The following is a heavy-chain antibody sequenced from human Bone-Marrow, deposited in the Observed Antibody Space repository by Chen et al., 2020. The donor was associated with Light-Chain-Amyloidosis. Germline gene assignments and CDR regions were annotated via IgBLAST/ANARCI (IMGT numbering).Heavy chain of an antibody. CDR3: ARPYSSGWSPSFDL. CDR1: GGSISSYY. D-gene: IGHD6-19*01. Sequence: QVQLQELGPGLVKPSETLSLTCTVSGGSISSYYWSWIRQPPGKGLEWIGYIYYSGSTNYNPSLKSRVTISVDTSKNQFSLKLSSVTAADTAVYYCARPYSSGWSPSFDLWGRGTLVTVSS. CDR2: IYYSGST. J-gene: IGHJ2*01. V-gene: IGHV4-59*08.